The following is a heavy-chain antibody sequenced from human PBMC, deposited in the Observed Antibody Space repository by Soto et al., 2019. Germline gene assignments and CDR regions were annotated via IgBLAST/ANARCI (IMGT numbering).Heavy chain of an antibody. V-gene: IGHV4-59*07. CDR2: ISYSGST. Sequence: PSHTVPLTSTVSGGIMSIYFWPWIRQSLGRGLEWSVYISYSGSTYYNPSLKSRVTISADTSKNQFSLRMNSMIAAYTAVYYCARADPDASVGYWGQATLV. CDR1: GGIMSIYF. J-gene: IGHJ4*02. CDR3: ARADPDASVGY.